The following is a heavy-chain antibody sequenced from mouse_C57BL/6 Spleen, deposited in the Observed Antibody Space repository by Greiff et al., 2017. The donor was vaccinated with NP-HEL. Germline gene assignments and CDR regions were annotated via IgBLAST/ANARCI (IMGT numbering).Heavy chain of an antibody. J-gene: IGHJ4*01. Sequence: VQLQQSGAELVKPGASVKISCKASGYAFSSYWMNWVKQRPGKGLEWIGQIYPGDGDTNYNGKFMGKATLTADKSSSTAYMQLSSLTSEDSAVYFCAREADGYYKAMDYWGQGTSVTVSS. CDR3: AREADGYYKAMDY. V-gene: IGHV1-80*01. D-gene: IGHD2-3*01. CDR1: GYAFSSYW. CDR2: IYPGDGDT.